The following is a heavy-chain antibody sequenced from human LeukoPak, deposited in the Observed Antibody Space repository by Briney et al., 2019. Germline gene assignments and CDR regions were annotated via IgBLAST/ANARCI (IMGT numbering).Heavy chain of an antibody. CDR1: GFTFDDYT. Sequence: GRSLRLSCAASGFTFDDYTIHWVRQAPGKGLEWVSLISWDGGSTYYADSVKGRFTISRDNSKNSLYLQMNSLRTEDTALYYCTKDRSRGAFDIWGQGTMVTVSS. CDR3: TKDRSRGAFDI. V-gene: IGHV3-43*01. CDR2: ISWDGGST. J-gene: IGHJ3*02.